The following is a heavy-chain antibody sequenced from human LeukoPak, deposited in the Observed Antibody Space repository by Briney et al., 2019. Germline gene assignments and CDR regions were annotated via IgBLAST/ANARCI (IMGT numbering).Heavy chain of an antibody. J-gene: IGHJ2*01. V-gene: IGHV3-7*03. Sequence: PGGSLRLSCAASGFTFSSYWMSWVRQAPGKGLEWVANIKQDGSEKCYVDSVKGRFTISRDNAKNSLYLQMNSLRAEDTALYHCAREPSWGDYGDYESEHSELDWYFDLWGRGTLVTVSS. CDR1: GFTFSSYW. D-gene: IGHD4-17*01. CDR3: AREPSWGDYGDYESEHSELDWYFDL. CDR2: IKQDGSEK.